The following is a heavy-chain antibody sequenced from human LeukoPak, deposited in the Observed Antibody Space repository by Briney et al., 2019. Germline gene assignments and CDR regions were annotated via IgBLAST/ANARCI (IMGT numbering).Heavy chain of an antibody. CDR1: AGSISSSSW. CDR3: ARQRWEQQGRDYYFNGLDV. J-gene: IGHJ6*02. Sequence: SETLSLTCSVSAGSISSSSWWSWVRQSPVKGLEWIGEIYLYGTTNYNPSLKSRVTMSVDRSKNQFSLKLSSVTAADTAVYYCARQRWEQQGRDYYFNGLDVWGPGTTVTVSS. CDR2: IYLYGTT. V-gene: IGHV4-4*02. D-gene: IGHD1-26*01.